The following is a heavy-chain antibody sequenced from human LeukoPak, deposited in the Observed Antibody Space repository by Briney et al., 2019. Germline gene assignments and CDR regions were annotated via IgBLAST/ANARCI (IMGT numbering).Heavy chain of an antibody. CDR3: ARHDGSSFIYYVDH. CDR1: GFTFSSYW. D-gene: IGHD1-26*01. J-gene: IGHJ4*02. CDR2: ISNSGYNT. V-gene: IGHV3-23*01. Sequence: GGSLRLSCAASGFTFSSYWMHWVRQAPGKGLEWVSTISNSGYNTWYADSVKGRFTISRDNSQNTLYLQMSSLRAEDTALYYCARHDGSSFIYYVDHWGQGALVTVSS.